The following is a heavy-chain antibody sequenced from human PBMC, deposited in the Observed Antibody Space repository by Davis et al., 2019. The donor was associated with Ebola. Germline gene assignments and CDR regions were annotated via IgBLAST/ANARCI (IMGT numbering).Heavy chain of an antibody. Sequence: SETLSLTCAVSGASISSGKWWRWVRQTPEKGLEWIGEIYHSGTTNYNPSLKSRVTISVDTSNNQFSLSLNSVTAADTAVYYCVRHQPNYFGMDVWGEGTTVIVSS. CDR2: IYHSGTT. J-gene: IGHJ6*04. CDR3: VRHQPNYFGMDV. D-gene: IGHD2-8*01. V-gene: IGHV4-4*02. CDR1: GASISSGKW.